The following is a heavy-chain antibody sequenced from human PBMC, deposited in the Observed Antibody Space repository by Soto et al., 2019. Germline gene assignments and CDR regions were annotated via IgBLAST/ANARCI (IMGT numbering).Heavy chain of an antibody. CDR1: GDTFSFYT. Sequence: QVQLVQSGAEVKKPGSSVRLSCTASGDTFSFYTISWVRQAPGQGPEWMGRIIPMVGMADYPQKFQGRVTXXXXXXXXXXXXXXXXXXXXXXXXXXXXXXXXXXSTHFDYWGQGTLVTVSS. CDR2: IIPMVGMA. D-gene: IGHD1-1*01. J-gene: IGHJ4*02. V-gene: IGHV1-69*02. CDR3: XXXXXXXSTHFDY.